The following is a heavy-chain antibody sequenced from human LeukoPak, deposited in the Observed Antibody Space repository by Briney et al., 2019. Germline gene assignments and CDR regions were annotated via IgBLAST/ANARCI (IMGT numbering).Heavy chain of an antibody. V-gene: IGHV3-23*01. CDR3: ARGGVDY. Sequence: GGSLRLSCAASGFTFSNYAMRWVRQAPGKGLEWVSGISGSGDSTYYADSVKGRFTISRDNSKNTLYLQMNSLRADDTAVYYCARGGVDYWGQGTLVTVSS. J-gene: IGHJ4*02. CDR1: GFTFSNYA. CDR2: ISGSGDST.